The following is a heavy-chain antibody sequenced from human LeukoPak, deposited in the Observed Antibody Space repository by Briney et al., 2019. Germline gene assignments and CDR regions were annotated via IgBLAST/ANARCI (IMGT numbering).Heavy chain of an antibody. Sequence: GGSLRLSCAASGFTFSSYAMSWVRQARGKGLEWVSAISGSGGSTYYADSVKGRFTISRDNSKNTLYLQMNSLRAEDTAVYYCAKDHPHVLRYFDWLPHDYYYYYMDVWGKGTTVTVSS. V-gene: IGHV3-23*01. CDR1: GFTFSSYA. D-gene: IGHD3-9*01. J-gene: IGHJ6*03. CDR2: ISGSGGST. CDR3: AKDHPHVLRYFDWLPHDYYYYYMDV.